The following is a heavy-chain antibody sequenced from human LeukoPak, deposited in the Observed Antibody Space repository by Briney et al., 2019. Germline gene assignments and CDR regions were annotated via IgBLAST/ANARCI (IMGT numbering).Heavy chain of an antibody. CDR1: GFTFSSYG. Sequence: PGRSLRLSCAASGFTFSSYGMHWVRQAPGKGLEWVAVISYDGSNKYYADSVKGRFTISRDNSKNTLYLQMNSLRAEDTAVYYCARVTDYWGQGTLVTVSS. CDR3: ARVTDY. CDR2: ISYDGSNK. J-gene: IGHJ4*02. V-gene: IGHV3-30*03. D-gene: IGHD2-21*02.